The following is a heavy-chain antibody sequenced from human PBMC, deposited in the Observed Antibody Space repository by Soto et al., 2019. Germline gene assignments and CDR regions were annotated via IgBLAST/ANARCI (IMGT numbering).Heavy chain of an antibody. V-gene: IGHV4-38-2*01. D-gene: IGHD6-6*01. J-gene: IGHJ6*02. Sequence: KASETLSLTCAVSGHSIRSGYFWGWIRQPPGKGLEWIGSMYHSGITYYNLSLKSRVTISVDTSKNQLSLKLSSATAADTAVYYCARSMYSTSAQLYYGMDVWGQGTTVTVSS. CDR1: GHSIRSGYF. CDR2: MYHSGIT. CDR3: ARSMYSTSAQLYYGMDV.